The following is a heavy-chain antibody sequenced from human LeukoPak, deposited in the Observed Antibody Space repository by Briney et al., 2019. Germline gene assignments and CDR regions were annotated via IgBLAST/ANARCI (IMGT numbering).Heavy chain of an antibody. V-gene: IGHV4-59*12. CDR1: GGSISSYY. D-gene: IGHD4-17*01. Sequence: SETLSLTCTVSGGSISSYYWSWIRQPPGKGLEWIGYIYYSGSTNYNPSLKSRATVSVDTSKNQFSLRLSSVTAADTAVYYCARVDYGDYSKDFDYWGQGTLVTVAS. J-gene: IGHJ4*02. CDR2: IYYSGST. CDR3: ARVDYGDYSKDFDY.